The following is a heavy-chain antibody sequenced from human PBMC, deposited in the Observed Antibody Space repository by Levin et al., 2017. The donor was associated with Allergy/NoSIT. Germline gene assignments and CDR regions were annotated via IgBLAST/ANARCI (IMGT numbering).Heavy chain of an antibody. CDR1: GFTFDDYG. Sequence: GESLKISCAASGFTFDDYGMSWVRQTPGKGLEWVSGINWNGGSTGYADSVKGRFTISRDNAKNSLYLQMNSLRAEDTALYYCARDPTQWHHRDDAFDIWGQGTMVTVSS. CDR3: ARDPTQWHHRDDAFDI. D-gene: IGHD6-19*01. CDR2: INWNGGST. J-gene: IGHJ3*02. V-gene: IGHV3-20*04.